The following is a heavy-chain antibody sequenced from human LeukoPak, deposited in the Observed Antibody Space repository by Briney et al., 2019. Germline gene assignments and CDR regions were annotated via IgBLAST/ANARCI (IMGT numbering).Heavy chain of an antibody. CDR1: GFSFSNYA. Sequence: PGGSLRLSCVSSGFSFSNYAMSWIRQAPGKGLEWVGFIRSKAYSETADYAASVKGRFTISRDDSKAIAYLQMNSLKTEDTAVYHCTRDRGAYNLYDYWGQGTLVTVSS. CDR2: IRSKAYSETA. V-gene: IGHV3-49*03. CDR3: TRDRGAYNLYDY. D-gene: IGHD1-1*01. J-gene: IGHJ4*02.